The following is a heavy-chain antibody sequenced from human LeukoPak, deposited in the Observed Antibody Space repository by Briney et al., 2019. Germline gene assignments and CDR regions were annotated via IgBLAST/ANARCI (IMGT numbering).Heavy chain of an antibody. Sequence: SETLCLTCTVSGGSISRGGYYWSWIRQHPGKGLEWIGYIYYSGSTYYNPPLKSRVTISVDTSKNQFCLKLSSVTAADTAVYSWARAFRVVVGYFYYWGQGTLVTVSS. J-gene: IGHJ4*02. CDR2: IYYSGST. D-gene: IGHD6-6*01. V-gene: IGHV4-31*03. CDR3: ARAFRVVVGYFYY. CDR1: GGSISRGGYY.